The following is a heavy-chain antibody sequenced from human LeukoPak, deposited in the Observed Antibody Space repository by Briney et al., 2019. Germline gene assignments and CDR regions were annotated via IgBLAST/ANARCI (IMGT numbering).Heavy chain of an antibody. J-gene: IGHJ6*02. V-gene: IGHV3-21*01. CDR2: ISSSSSYI. CDR3: ARDSLRYFDWPLPDYYYGMDV. Sequence: AGGSLRLSCAASGFTFSSYSMNWVRQAPGKGLEWVSSISSSSSYIYYADSVKGRFTISRDNAKNSLYLQMNSLRAEDTAVYYCARDSLRYFDWPLPDYYYGMDVWGQGTTVTVSS. CDR1: GFTFSSYS. D-gene: IGHD3-9*01.